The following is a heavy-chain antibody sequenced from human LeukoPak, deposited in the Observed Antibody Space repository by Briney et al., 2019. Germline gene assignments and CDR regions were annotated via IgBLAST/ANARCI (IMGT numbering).Heavy chain of an antibody. CDR3: AKAQELGNYEFFLFDY. J-gene: IGHJ4*02. V-gene: IGHV3-72*01. CDR2: TRNKANSYTT. Sequence: GGSLRLSCAASGFTFSDHYMDWVRQAPGKGLEWVGRTRNKANSYTTEYAASVKGRFTISRDDSKNSLYLQMNSLRAEDTAVYYCAKAQELGNYEFFLFDYWGQGTLVTVSS. D-gene: IGHD7-27*01. CDR1: GFTFSDHY.